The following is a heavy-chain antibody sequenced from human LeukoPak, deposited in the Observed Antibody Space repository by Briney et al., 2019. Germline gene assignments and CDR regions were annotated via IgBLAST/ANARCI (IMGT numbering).Heavy chain of an antibody. CDR1: GFTFSSYT. Sequence: GGSLRLSCAASGFTFSSYTLNWVRQAPGKGLEWVSAITGSGGSTYYADSVKGRFTISRDNSKNTLYLQMNSLKTEDTAVYYCTTDSRDFDYYGMDVWGQGTTVTVSS. CDR2: ITGSGGST. J-gene: IGHJ6*02. CDR3: TTDSRDFDYYGMDV. V-gene: IGHV3-23*01.